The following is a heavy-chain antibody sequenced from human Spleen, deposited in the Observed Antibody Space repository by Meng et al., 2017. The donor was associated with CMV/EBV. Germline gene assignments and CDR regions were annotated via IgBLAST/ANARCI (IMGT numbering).Heavy chain of an antibody. CDR3: ARGRIIELRPNWFDP. V-gene: IGHV4-59*01. Sequence: SETLSLTCTVSGGSINGYYWSWIRQPPGKGLEWIGYVYYSGSSNYNPSLGSRVTVSVDTSKNQVSLKLDSVTAEDTAVYYCARGRIIELRPNWFDPWGQGTLVTVSS. J-gene: IGHJ5*02. D-gene: IGHD1-7*01. CDR1: GGSINGYY. CDR2: VYYSGSS.